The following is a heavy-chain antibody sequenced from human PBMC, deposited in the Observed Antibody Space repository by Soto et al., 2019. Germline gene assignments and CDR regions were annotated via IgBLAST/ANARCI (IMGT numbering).Heavy chain of an antibody. D-gene: IGHD2-21*01. Sequence: ASVKVSCKASGYTFTSYGISWVRQAPGQGLEWMGWISAYNGNTNYAQKLQGRVTMTTDTSTRTASMELRSLRSDDTAVYCCAIHSRLLLMGGGAYYYMDVWG. J-gene: IGHJ6*03. CDR3: AIHSRLLLMGGGAYYYMDV. CDR1: GYTFTSYG. CDR2: ISAYNGNT. V-gene: IGHV1-18*01.